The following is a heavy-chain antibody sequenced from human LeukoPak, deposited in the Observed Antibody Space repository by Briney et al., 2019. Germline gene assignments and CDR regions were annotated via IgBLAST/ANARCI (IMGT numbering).Heavy chain of an antibody. Sequence: GASVKVSCKASGGTFSSYAISWVRQAPGQGLEWMGGIIPIFGTANYAQKFQGRVTITADESTSTAYMELSSLRSEDTAVYYCAKRGPGSPESGKYYFDYWGQGTLVTVSS. CDR3: AKRGPGSPESGKYYFDY. CDR2: IIPIFGTA. V-gene: IGHV1-69*13. J-gene: IGHJ4*02. CDR1: GGTFSSYA. D-gene: IGHD3-10*01.